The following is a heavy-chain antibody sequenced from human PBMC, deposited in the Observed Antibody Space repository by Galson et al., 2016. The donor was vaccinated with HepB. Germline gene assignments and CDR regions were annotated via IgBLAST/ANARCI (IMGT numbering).Heavy chain of an antibody. Sequence: SLRLSCAASGFTFSSYWMNWFRQAPGRGLEWVANIREDGSEKNYVDSLKGRFTISRDNAKNSLYLHMNNLRVEDTAVYYCAKSSGWVSDYCGQGSLVTVSS. D-gene: IGHD6-19*01. CDR3: AKSSGWVSDY. CDR2: IREDGSEK. V-gene: IGHV3-7*03. J-gene: IGHJ4*02. CDR1: GFTFSSYW.